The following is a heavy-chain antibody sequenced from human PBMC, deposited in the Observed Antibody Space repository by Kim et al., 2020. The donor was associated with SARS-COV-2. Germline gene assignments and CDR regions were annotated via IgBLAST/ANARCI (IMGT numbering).Heavy chain of an antibody. D-gene: IGHD3-22*01. J-gene: IGHJ2*01. CDR3: ASVPYYYDSSGYYPDPYWYFDL. CDR1: GGSISSYY. CDR2: IYYSGST. Sequence: SETLSLTCTVSGGSISSYYWSWIRQPPGKGLEWIGYIYYSGSTNYNPSLKSRVTISVDTSKNQFSLKLSSVTAADTAVYYCASVPYYYDSSGYYPDPYWYFDLWGRGTLVTVSS. V-gene: IGHV4-59*01.